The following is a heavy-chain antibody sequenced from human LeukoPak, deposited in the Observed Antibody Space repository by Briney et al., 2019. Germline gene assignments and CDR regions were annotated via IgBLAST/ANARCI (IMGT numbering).Heavy chain of an antibody. CDR2: ISGSGDNT. J-gene: IGHJ6*02. CDR3: AKDPPQLSYCGGDCTYYYYGMDV. V-gene: IGHV3-23*01. D-gene: IGHD2-21*02. Sequence: PGESLKISCAASGFTFSSYAMSWVRQATGKGLEWVSAISGSGDNTYYADSVKGRFTISRDNPENTLYLQMNSLRAEDTAVYYCAKDPPQLSYCGGDCTYYYYGMDVWGQGTTVTVSS. CDR1: GFTFSSYA.